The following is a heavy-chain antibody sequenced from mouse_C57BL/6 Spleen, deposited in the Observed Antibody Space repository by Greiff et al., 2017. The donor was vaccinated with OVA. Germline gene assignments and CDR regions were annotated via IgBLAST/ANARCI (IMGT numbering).Heavy chain of an antibody. CDR2: IYPGDGDT. CDR1: GYAFSSYW. D-gene: IGHD3-2*02. J-gene: IGHJ3*01. CDR3: ARSETAQAPFAY. Sequence: VQLQQSGAELVKPGASVKISCKASGYAFSSYWMNWVKQRPGKGLEWIGQIYPGDGDTNYNGKFKGKATLTADKSSSTAYMQLSSLTSEDSAVYFCARSETAQAPFAYWGQGTLVTVSA. V-gene: IGHV1-80*01.